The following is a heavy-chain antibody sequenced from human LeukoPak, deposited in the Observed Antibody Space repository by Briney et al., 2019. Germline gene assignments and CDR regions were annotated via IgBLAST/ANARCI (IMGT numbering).Heavy chain of an antibody. CDR2: ISYSGST. CDR3: ARPRDNHGSRAYYYFHMDV. V-gene: IGHV4-39*01. Sequence: SETLSLTCTVSGGSISSSSYYWGWIRQPPGKGLEWIGSISYSGSTYYNPSLKGRVTISVDTSRNQFSLKLSSVTAADTAVYYCARPRDNHGSRAYYYFHMDVWGKGTTVTVSS. CDR1: GGSISSSSYY. D-gene: IGHD3-10*01. J-gene: IGHJ6*03.